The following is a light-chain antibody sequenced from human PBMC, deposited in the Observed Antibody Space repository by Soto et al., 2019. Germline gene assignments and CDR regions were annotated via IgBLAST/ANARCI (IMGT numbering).Light chain of an antibody. CDR3: CSYAGSSTFSYV. Sequence: ALTQPASVSGSPGQSITISCTGTSSDVGSYNLVSWYQQHPGKAPKLMIYEGSKRPSGVSNRFSGSKSGNTASLTISGLQAEDEADYYCCSYAGSSTFSYVFGTGTKVTVL. V-gene: IGLV2-23*03. CDR2: EGS. J-gene: IGLJ1*01. CDR1: SSDVGSYNL.